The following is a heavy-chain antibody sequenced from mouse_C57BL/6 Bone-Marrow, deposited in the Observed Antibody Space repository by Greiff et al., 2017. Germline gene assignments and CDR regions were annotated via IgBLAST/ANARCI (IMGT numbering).Heavy chain of an antibody. CDR3: ARYLITTVVHWYFDV. J-gene: IGHJ1*03. V-gene: IGHV1-55*01. CDR1: GYTFTSYW. D-gene: IGHD1-1*01. Sequence: QVQLQQPGAELVKPGASVKMSCKASGYTFTSYWITWVKQRPGQGLEWIGDIYPGSGSTNYNEKFKSKATLTVDTSSSTAYRQLSSLTSEDSAVYYCARYLITTVVHWYFDVWGTGTTVTVSS. CDR2: IYPGSGST.